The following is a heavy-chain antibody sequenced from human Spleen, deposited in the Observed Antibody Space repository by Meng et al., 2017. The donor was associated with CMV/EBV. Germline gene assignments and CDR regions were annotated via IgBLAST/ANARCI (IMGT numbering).Heavy chain of an antibody. D-gene: IGHD5-24*01. CDR1: GFTFSSYA. J-gene: IGHJ4*02. CDR2: ISYDGTNK. V-gene: IGHV3-30*04. CDR3: ARELRDDYTWGFFDY. Sequence: GESLKISCAASGFTFSSYAMHWVRQAPGKGLEWVAVISYDGTNKYYADSVKGRFTISRDNSKNTLYLQMNSLRAEDTAVYYCARELRDDYTWGFFDYWGQGTTVTVSS.